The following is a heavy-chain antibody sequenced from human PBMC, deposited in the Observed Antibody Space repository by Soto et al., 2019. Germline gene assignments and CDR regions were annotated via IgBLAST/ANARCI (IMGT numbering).Heavy chain of an antibody. D-gene: IGHD2-15*01. Sequence: GGSLRLSCAASGFTFSSHLMSWVRQAPGKGLEWVANIKQDGIEKYYVDSVKGRFTISRDNAKNSLYLQMNSLRAEDTAVYYCARYGGSGGTCYDYWGQGTLVTVSS. CDR1: GFTFSSHL. J-gene: IGHJ4*02. CDR2: IKQDGIEK. CDR3: ARYGGSGGTCYDY. V-gene: IGHV3-7*01.